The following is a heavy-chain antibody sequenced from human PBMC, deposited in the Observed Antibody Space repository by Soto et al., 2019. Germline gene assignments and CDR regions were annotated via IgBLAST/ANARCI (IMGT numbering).Heavy chain of an antibody. V-gene: IGHV1-3*05. D-gene: IGHD1-7*01. J-gene: IGHJ4*02. CDR3: ARNILGGTTDY. CDR1: GYSFSTHA. CDR2: INSVNDHT. Sequence: QVYLVQSGAEEKNPGASVKVSCKASGYSFSTHAMHWVRQAPGQGLEWVGWINSVNDHTIYSEKYQGRVTITSDTSAPTAYMELSSLTSEDTAVYYCARNILGGTTDYWGQGTLVTVSS.